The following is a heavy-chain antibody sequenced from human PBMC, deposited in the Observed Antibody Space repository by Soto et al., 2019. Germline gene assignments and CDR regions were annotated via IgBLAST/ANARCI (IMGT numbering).Heavy chain of an antibody. CDR1: GFTFSSSA. V-gene: IGHV3-23*01. D-gene: IGHD6-19*01. J-gene: IGHJ5*02. CDR3: ATCTVDTIVTSGWWNWLDP. CDR2: IRGTNGNT. Sequence: EVQLLESGGGLVQPGGSLRLSCAASGFTFSSSAMSWVRQAPGKGLEWVSAIRGTNGNTHYAESVKGRLTISRDNSKNTLYLQRNFLRAEDADVYYSATCTVDTIVTSGWWNWLDPGGQGTLVIVSS.